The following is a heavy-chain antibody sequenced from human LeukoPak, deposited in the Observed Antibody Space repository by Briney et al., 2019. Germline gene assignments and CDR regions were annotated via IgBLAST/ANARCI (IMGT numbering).Heavy chain of an antibody. CDR1: GYTFTSYG. Sequence: WAPVKVSCKASGYTFTSYGISWVRQAPGQGLEWMGWISAYNGNTNYAQKLQGRVTMTTDTSTSTAYMELRSLRSDDTAVYYCAYDSSGYPARGDAFDIWGQGTMVTVSS. J-gene: IGHJ3*02. D-gene: IGHD3-22*01. CDR3: AYDSSGYPARGDAFDI. V-gene: IGHV1-18*01. CDR2: ISAYNGNT.